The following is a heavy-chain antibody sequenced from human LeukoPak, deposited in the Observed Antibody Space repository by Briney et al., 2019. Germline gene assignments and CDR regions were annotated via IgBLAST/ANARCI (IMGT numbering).Heavy chain of an antibody. J-gene: IGHJ4*02. Sequence: SETLSLTCIVSGGSMSGYYWSWIRQPPGKGLEGIGYIFSSGSSNFNPSLKSRVTTSVDTSRNQLSLRLSSVTAADTAVYSCARRSKLGYYFDSWGQGILVTVSS. D-gene: IGHD3-16*01. CDR3: ARRSKLGYYFDS. V-gene: IGHV4-59*08. CDR2: IFSSGSS. CDR1: GGSMSGYY.